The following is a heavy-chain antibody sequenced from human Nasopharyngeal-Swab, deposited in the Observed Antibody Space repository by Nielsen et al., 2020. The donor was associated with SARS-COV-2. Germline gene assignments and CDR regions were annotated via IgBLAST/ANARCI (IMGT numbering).Heavy chain of an antibody. CDR3: AKGAGDYYSDSSGYLNYFYFYGLYV. D-gene: IGHD3-22*01. J-gene: IGHJ6*02. V-gene: IGHV3-23*01. Sequence: SVKGRFTISRDNSKNTLYLQMNSLRAEDTAVYYCAKGAGDYYSDSSGYLNYFYFYGLYVWGQGTTVTVSS.